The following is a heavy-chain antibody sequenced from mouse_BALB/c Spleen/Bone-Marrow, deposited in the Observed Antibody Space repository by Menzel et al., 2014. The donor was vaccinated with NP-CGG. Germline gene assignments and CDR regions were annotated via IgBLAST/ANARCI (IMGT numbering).Heavy chain of an antibody. CDR3: ARELNRAMDY. Sequence: VQLQQSGPELVKPGASVKVSCKASGYAFTRYNMYWLKQSHGKSLEWIGYIDPYSGGTNYNQKFKGKATLTVGKSSSTAYMHLNSLTSEDSAVYYCARELNRAMDYCGQGTSVTVSS. CDR1: GYAFTRYN. CDR2: IDPYSGGT. D-gene: IGHD2-12*01. J-gene: IGHJ4*01. V-gene: IGHV1S135*01.